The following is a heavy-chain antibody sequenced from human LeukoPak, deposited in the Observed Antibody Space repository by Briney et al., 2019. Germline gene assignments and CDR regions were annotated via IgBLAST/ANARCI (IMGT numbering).Heavy chain of an antibody. CDR1: GFTFNNYA. V-gene: IGHV3-30*04. CDR3: VRGGNSDY. Sequence: GRSLRLSCAASGFTFNNYAMHWVRQAPGKGLDWVAVMPHDGRNIYYADSVKGRFTISRNTSKNTLYLQMNSLRAEDTAVYYCVRGGNSDYWGQGTLVTVSS. CDR2: MPHDGRNI. D-gene: IGHD4-23*01. J-gene: IGHJ4*02.